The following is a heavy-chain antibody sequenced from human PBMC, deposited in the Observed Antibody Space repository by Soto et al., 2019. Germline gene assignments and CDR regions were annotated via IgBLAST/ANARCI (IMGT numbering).Heavy chain of an antibody. V-gene: IGHV3-23*01. CDR3: ARGLPASGSSWYDAFDI. J-gene: IGHJ3*02. Sequence: GGSLRLSCAASGFTFSSYAMSWVRQAPGKGLEWVSSISGSGGSTYYADSVKGRFTISRDNSKNTLYLQMNSLRAEDTAVYYCARGLPASGSSWYDAFDIWGQGTMVTVSS. CDR1: GFTFSSYA. D-gene: IGHD6-13*01. CDR2: ISGSGGST.